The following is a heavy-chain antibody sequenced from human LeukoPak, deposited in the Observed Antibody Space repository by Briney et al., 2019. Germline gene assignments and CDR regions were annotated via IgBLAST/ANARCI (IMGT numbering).Heavy chain of an antibody. CDR3: ARWGNNKILDY. CDR2: ITGSADTT. Sequence: PGGSLRLSCAASGFTFTNYAMSWVRQAPGKGLEWVSAITGSADTTYYADSVKGRFTISRDNSKNTLALQMNSLRAEDTAVYYCARWGNNKILDYWGQGTLVTVSS. J-gene: IGHJ4*02. V-gene: IGHV3-23*01. CDR1: GFTFTNYA. D-gene: IGHD1/OR15-1a*01.